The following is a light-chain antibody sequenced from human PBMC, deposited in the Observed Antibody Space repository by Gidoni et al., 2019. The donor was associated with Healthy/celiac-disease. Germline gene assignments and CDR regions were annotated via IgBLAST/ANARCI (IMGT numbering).Light chain of an antibody. CDR1: QSVSSSY. J-gene: IGKJ1*01. Sequence: VFTHSPGTLSLSPGERATLSCRASQSVSSSYLAWYQQKPGQAPRLLISGASSRATGIPDRFSGSGSGTDFTLTISRLEAEDFAVYYCQQYGSSPRTFGQXTKVEIK. CDR2: GAS. V-gene: IGKV3-20*01. CDR3: QQYGSSPRT.